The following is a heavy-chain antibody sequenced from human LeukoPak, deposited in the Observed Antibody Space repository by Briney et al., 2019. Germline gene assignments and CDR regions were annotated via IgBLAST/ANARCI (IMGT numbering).Heavy chain of an antibody. CDR1: GFTFSDYY. V-gene: IGHV3-11*06. D-gene: IGHD5-12*01. CDR3: ARASGYDRNYFDY. J-gene: IGHJ4*02. Sequence: GGSLRLSCAASGFTFSDYYMSWIRQAPGKGLEWVSYISSSSSYTNYADSVKGRFTISRDNAKNSLYLQMNSLRAEDTAVYYCARASGYDRNYFDYWAQEPLVTVSS. CDR2: ISSSSSYT.